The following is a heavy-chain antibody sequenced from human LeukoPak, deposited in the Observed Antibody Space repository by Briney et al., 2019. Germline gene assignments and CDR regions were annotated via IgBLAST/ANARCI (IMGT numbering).Heavy chain of an antibody. Sequence: SETLSLTCTVSGGSISSYYWSWIRQPPGKGLEWIAYISYSGTTNYNPSLKSRVTISVDTSKNQFSLKLSSVTAADTAVYYCARDSGGMDVWGQGTTVTVSS. D-gene: IGHD6-19*01. CDR2: ISYSGTT. CDR1: GGSISSYY. V-gene: IGHV4-59*12. J-gene: IGHJ6*02. CDR3: ARDSGGMDV.